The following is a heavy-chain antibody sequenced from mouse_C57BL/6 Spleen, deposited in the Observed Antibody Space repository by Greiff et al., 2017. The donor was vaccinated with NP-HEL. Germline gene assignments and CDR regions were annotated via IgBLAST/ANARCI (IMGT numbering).Heavy chain of an antibody. V-gene: IGHV1-55*01. CDR2: IYPGSGST. Sequence: QVQLQQPGAELVKPGASVKVSCKASGYTFTSYWITWVKQRPGHGLAWIGDIYPGSGSTNYNEKFTSKATLTVDTSSSTAYMQLSSLTSADSAVYYCASGYCYDAVHYFDYWGKGTTLTVSS. CDR1: GYTFTSYW. CDR3: ASGYCYDAVHYFDY. J-gene: IGHJ2*01. D-gene: IGHD2-12*01.